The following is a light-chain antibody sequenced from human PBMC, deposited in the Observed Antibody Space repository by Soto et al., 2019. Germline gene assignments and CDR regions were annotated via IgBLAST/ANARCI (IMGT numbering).Light chain of an antibody. CDR3: QQYNSWPLT. J-gene: IGKJ4*01. CDR2: DIS. V-gene: IGKV3D-15*01. Sequence: ETVMTQSQATLSESPGERTTLGSLASQSVSSNLAWYQQKPGQPPRLLIYDISTRATGIPTRFSGSGSGTEFTLTISSLQSEDFAVYYCQQYNSWPLTFGGGTKVDIK. CDR1: QSVSSN.